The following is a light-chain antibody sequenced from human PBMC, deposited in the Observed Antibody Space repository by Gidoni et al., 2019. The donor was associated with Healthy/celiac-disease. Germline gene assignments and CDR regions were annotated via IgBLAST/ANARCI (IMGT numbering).Light chain of an antibody. CDR1: QSVSSSY. CDR3: QQYGSSPR. Sequence: ELVLPPSPCTLSLSPGERATLSCRASQSVSSSYLAWYQQKPGQAPRHLIYGASSRATGIPDRLSGSGSGTDVTLTSSRLETEDFAVYYCQQYGSSPRFGQGTRLEIK. V-gene: IGKV3-20*01. CDR2: GAS. J-gene: IGKJ5*01.